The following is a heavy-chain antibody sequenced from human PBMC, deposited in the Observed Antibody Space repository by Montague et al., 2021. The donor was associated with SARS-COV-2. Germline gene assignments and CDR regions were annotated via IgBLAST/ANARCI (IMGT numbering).Heavy chain of an antibody. V-gene: IGHV3-66*01. Sequence: YLSLSCSASGFTVSSNYMGWVRQAPGKGLEWVSTIHSGGSNYYAASVKGRFTITSDNSKNTTYLQMNSMRAEDTAVYYCARDPRSECIQLWPQGSGWGQGTLVTVSS. CDR3: ARDPRSECIQLWPQGSG. CDR1: GFTVSSNY. J-gene: IGHJ4*02. D-gene: IGHD5-18*01. CDR2: IHSGGSN.